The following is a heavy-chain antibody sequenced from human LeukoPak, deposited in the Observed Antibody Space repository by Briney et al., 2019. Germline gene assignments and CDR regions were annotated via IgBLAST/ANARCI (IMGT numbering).Heavy chain of an antibody. D-gene: IGHD6-19*01. CDR1: GFTASSNY. Sequence: GGSLRLSCAASGFTASSNYMCWVRQAPGEGLEWVSVIYSGGSTYYADSVKGRFTISRHNSKNTLYLQMNSLRAEDTAVYYCAIDSSGMMIYDAFDIWGQGTMVTVSS. CDR3: AIDSSGMMIYDAFDI. J-gene: IGHJ3*02. V-gene: IGHV3-53*04. CDR2: IYSGGST.